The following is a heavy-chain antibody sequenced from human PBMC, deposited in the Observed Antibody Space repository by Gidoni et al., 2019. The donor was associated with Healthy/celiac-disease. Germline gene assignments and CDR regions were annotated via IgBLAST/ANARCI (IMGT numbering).Heavy chain of an antibody. D-gene: IGHD6-13*01. J-gene: IGHJ6*02. CDR2: ISSSSSYI. CDR1: GFTFSSYS. Sequence: EVQLVESGGGLVKPGGSLRLSCAASGFTFSSYSMNWVRQAPGKGLEWVSSISSSSSYIYYADSVKGRFTISRDNAKNSLYLQMNSLRAEDTAVYYCARGRKSWYYGMDVWGQGTTVTVSS. CDR3: ARGRKSWYYGMDV. V-gene: IGHV3-21*01.